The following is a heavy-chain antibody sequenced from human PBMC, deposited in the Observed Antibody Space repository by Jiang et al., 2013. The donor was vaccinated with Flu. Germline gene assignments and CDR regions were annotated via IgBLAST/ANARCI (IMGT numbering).Heavy chain of an antibody. CDR1: GFTFSNHW. D-gene: IGHD5-18*01. V-gene: IGHV3-7*01. Sequence: SGGGLVQPGGSLRLSCAASGFTFSNHWMSWVRQAPGKGLEWVANIKEDGSEKYYVDSVKGRFTISRDNAKNSLYLQMNSLRAEDTAVYYCARKDSLAYYYGMDVWGQGTTVTVSS. J-gene: IGHJ6*02. CDR3: ARKDSLAYYYGMDV. CDR2: IKEDGSEK.